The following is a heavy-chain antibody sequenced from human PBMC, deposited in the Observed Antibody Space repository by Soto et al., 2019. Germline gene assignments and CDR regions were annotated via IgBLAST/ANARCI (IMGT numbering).Heavy chain of an antibody. J-gene: IGHJ6*02. V-gene: IGHV3-30-3*01. CDR1: GFTFSSYG. CDR3: ARAGYYYYGMDV. CDR2: ISYDGSNK. Sequence: GGSRRRSWAASGFTFSSYGMHGVRQAPGKGLEWVAVISYDGSNKYYADSVKGRFTISRDNSKNTLYLQMYSLRAEDTAVYYCARAGYYYYGMDVWGQGTTVTSP.